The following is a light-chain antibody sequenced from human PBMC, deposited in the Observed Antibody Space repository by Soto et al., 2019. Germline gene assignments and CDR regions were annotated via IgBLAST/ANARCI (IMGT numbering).Light chain of an antibody. CDR3: SSYTSSSTYV. J-gene: IGLJ1*01. CDR1: SSDVGSYNR. Sequence: QSVLTQPPSVSGSPGQSVTISCTGTSSDVGSYNRVSWYQQPPGTAPKVMIYDVSNRPSGVPDRFSGSKSGNTASLTISGLQAEYESDYYCSSYTSSSTYVFGTGTKVTV. CDR2: DVS. V-gene: IGLV2-18*02.